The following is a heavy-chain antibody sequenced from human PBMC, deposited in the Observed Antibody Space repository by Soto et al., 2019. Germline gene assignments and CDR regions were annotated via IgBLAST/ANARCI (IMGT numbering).Heavy chain of an antibody. CDR2: VYTSGST. CDR1: GGSISSYY. CDR3: ARDGSPYSSSWPASYYYYYYGMDV. J-gene: IGHJ6*02. D-gene: IGHD6-13*01. Sequence: SETLSLTCPVSGGSISSYYWSWIRQPAGKGLEWIGLVYTSGSTNYNPSLKSRVTMSVDTSKNQFSLKLSSVTAADTAVYYCARDGSPYSSSWPASYYYYYYGMDVWGQGTTVTVSS. V-gene: IGHV4-4*07.